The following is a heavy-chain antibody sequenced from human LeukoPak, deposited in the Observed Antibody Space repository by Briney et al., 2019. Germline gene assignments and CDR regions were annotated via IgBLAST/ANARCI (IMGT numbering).Heavy chain of an antibody. Sequence: ASVKVSCKASGYTFTGYFMHWVRQAPGQGLEWMGWINPNSGGTNYAQKFQGRVTMTRDTSISTAYMELSRLRSDDTAVYYCAEGFYGDYPFDYWGQGTLVTVPS. CDR3: AEGFYGDYPFDY. CDR2: INPNSGGT. J-gene: IGHJ4*02. V-gene: IGHV1-2*02. D-gene: IGHD4-17*01. CDR1: GYTFTGYF.